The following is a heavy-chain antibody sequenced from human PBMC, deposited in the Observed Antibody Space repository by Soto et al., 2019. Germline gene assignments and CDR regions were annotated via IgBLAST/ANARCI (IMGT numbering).Heavy chain of an antibody. Sequence: SQTLSFTCAISGDSVSSYTAAWSWIRQSPSRGLEWLGRTYYRSKWYNDYAVSVKSRITINPDTSKNQFSLQLNSVTPEDTAVYYCARAPADSSGTKPFTHWGQGTLVTVSS. D-gene: IGHD6-19*01. V-gene: IGHV6-1*01. CDR1: GDSVSSYTAA. CDR3: ARAPADSSGTKPFTH. J-gene: IGHJ4*02. CDR2: TYYRSKWYN.